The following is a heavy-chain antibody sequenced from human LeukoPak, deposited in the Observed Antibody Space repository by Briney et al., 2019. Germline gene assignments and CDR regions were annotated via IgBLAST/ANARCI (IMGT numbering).Heavy chain of an antibody. V-gene: IGHV4-59*08. J-gene: IGHJ4*02. CDR2: IYHSGST. CDR1: GGSISSYY. CDR3: ARVYNWNSSGLGAPRD. Sequence: PSETLSLTCTVSGGSISSYYWNWIRQPPGKGLEWIGSIYHSGSTYYNPSLKSRVTISVDTSKNQFSLKLSSVTAADTAVYYCARVYNWNSSGLGAPRDWGRGTQVTVSS. D-gene: IGHD1-7*01.